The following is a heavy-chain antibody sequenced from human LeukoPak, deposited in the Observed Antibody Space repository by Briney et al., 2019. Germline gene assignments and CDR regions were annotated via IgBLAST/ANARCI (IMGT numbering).Heavy chain of an antibody. V-gene: IGHV1-69*05. J-gene: IGHJ4*02. Sequence: SVKVSCKASGGTFSSYAISWVRQAPGQGLEWMGRIIPIFGTANYAQKFQGRVTITTDESTSTAYMELSSLRSEDTAVYYCARESDILTGYPLDYWAREPWSPSPQ. CDR3: ARESDILTGYPLDY. CDR1: GGTFSSYA. CDR2: IIPIFGTA. D-gene: IGHD3-9*01.